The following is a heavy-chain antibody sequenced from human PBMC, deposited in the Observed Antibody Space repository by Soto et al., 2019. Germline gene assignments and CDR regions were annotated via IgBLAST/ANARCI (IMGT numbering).Heavy chain of an antibody. CDR1: GGSISRYY. J-gene: IGHJ4*02. Sequence: QVQLQESGPGLVKPSETLSLNCSVSGGSISRYYWNWIRQPPGKGLEWIGYISHRGSTNYNPSLKSRVTTSVDTSNNQFSLKLSSVTAADTAVYYCARDPAVAGTEYLDYWGQGTLVTVSS. CDR2: ISHRGST. CDR3: ARDPAVAGTEYLDY. V-gene: IGHV4-59*01. D-gene: IGHD6-19*01.